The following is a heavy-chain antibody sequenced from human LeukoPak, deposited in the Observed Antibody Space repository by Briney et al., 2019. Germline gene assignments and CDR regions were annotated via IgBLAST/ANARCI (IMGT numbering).Heavy chain of an antibody. J-gene: IGHJ5*02. CDR2: IYTSGST. CDR3: ARSGSGSYYAGNWFDP. Sequence: PSETLSLTCTVSGGSISSYYWSWLRQPAGKGLEWIGRIYTSGSTNYNPSLKSRVTMSVDTSKNQFSLKLSSVTAADTAVYYCARSGSGSYYAGNWFDPWGQGTLVTVSS. V-gene: IGHV4-4*07. D-gene: IGHD3-10*01. CDR1: GGSISSYY.